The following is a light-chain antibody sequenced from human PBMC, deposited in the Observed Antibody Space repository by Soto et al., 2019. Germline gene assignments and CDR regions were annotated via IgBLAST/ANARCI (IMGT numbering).Light chain of an antibody. J-gene: IGKJ1*01. CDR1: QSVSSSF. Sequence: EIVLTQSPGTLSLSPGERATLSCRASQSVSSSFLAWYQQKPGQAPRLLIYVASSRATGIPDRVSGSGSGTDFTLTISLLEPEDFAVYDCQQYDSSPRTFGQGIKVESK. CDR3: QQYDSSPRT. CDR2: VAS. V-gene: IGKV3-20*01.